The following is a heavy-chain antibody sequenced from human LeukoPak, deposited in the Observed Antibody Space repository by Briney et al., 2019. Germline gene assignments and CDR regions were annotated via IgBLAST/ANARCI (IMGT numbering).Heavy chain of an antibody. V-gene: IGHV1-69*05. CDR3: AREGYDSSGYRRGGAFDI. J-gene: IGHJ3*02. CDR1: GGTFSSYA. D-gene: IGHD3-22*01. Sequence: ASVKVSCKASGGTFSSYAISWVRLAPGQGLEWMGRIIPIFGTANYAQKFQGRVTITTDESTSTAYMELSSLRSEDTAVYYCAREGYDSSGYRRGGAFDIWGQGTMVTVSS. CDR2: IIPIFGTA.